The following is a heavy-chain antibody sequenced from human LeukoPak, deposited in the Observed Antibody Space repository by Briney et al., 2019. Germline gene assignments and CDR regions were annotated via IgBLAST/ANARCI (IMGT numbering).Heavy chain of an antibody. Sequence: GGSLRLSCAASGFTFSSYAMHWVRQAPGKGLEWVSAISGSGGSTYYADSVKGRFTISGDNSKNTLYLQMNSLRAEDTAVYYCAKEPLPPYDFWSGYWDYWGQGTLVTVSS. D-gene: IGHD3-3*01. V-gene: IGHV3-23*01. J-gene: IGHJ4*02. CDR3: AKEPLPPYDFWSGYWDY. CDR1: GFTFSSYA. CDR2: ISGSGGST.